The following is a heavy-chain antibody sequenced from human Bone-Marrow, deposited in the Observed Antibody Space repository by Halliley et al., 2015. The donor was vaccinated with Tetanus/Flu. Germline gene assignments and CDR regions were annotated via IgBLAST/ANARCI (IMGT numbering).Heavy chain of an antibody. J-gene: IGHJ3*02. V-gene: IGHV1-18*01. CDR2: ISANDGNT. D-gene: IGHD4-17*01. CDR1: GYTFNTYG. CDR3: ARDNGDFGVLDI. Sequence: QLVQSGVEVKKPGASVKVSCKAYGYTFNTYGISWVRQAPGQGLEWMGWISANDGNTNYARKFQGRVTMTTDTSTSTAYMELRSLRSDDTATYYCARDNGDFGVLDIWGQGTMVTVSS.